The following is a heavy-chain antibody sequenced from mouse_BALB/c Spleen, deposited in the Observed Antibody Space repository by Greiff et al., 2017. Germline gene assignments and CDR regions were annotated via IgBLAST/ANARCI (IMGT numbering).Heavy chain of an antibody. CDR2: IYPGDGDT. Sequence: VKLVASGAELVRPGSSVKISCKASGYAFSSYWMNWVKQRPGQGLEWIGQIYPGDGDTNYNGKFKGKATLTADKSSSTAYMQLSSLTSEDSAVYFCAREAFITTAFAYWGQGTLVTVSA. D-gene: IGHD1-2*01. CDR3: AREAFITTAFAY. J-gene: IGHJ3*01. CDR1: GYAFSSYW. V-gene: IGHV1-80*01.